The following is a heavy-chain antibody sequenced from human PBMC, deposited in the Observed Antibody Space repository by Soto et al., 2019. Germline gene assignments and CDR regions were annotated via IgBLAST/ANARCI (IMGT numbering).Heavy chain of an antibody. V-gene: IGHV3-30*18. Sequence: QVQLVESGGGVVQPGRSLRLSCAASGFTFSSYGMHWVRQAPGKGLEWVAVISYDGSNKYYADSVEGRFTISRDNSKNTLYLQMNSLRAEDTAVYYCAKDRFRIAVAAPFDYWGQGTLVTVSS. CDR3: AKDRFRIAVAAPFDY. CDR1: GFTFSSYG. D-gene: IGHD6-19*01. J-gene: IGHJ4*02. CDR2: ISYDGSNK.